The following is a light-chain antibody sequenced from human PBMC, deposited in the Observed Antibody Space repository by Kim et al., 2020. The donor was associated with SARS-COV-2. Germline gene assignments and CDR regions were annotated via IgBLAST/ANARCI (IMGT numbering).Light chain of an antibody. V-gene: IGKV1-5*01. Sequence: SASVGDRVTITCRASQSISSWLAWYQQKPGKAPQLLIYDASSLEGGVPSRFSGSGSGTEFTLTISSLQPDDFATYYCQQYNSYENTFGQGTKLEI. CDR3: QQYNSYENT. J-gene: IGKJ2*01. CDR2: DAS. CDR1: QSISSW.